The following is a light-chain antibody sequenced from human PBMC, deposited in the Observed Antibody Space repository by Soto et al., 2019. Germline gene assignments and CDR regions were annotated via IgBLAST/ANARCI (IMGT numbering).Light chain of an antibody. CDR3: QSYDSSLSAVV. CDR2: GNS. J-gene: IGLJ2*01. Sequence: VLTQPPSVSGAPGQRVSISCTGSSSNLGANYNVHWYQQFPGTAPKLLIHGNSNRPSGVPDRFSGSKSGTSASLAITGLQAEDEADYYCQSYDSSLSAVVFGGGTQLTVL. CDR1: SSNLGANYN. V-gene: IGLV1-40*01.